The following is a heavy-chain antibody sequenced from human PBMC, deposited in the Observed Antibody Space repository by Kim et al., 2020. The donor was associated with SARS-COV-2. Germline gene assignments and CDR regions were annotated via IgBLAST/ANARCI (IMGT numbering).Heavy chain of an antibody. Sequence: STNYNPSLKSRVTISVDTSKNQFSLKLSSVTAADTAVYYCARDPRTGMDVWGQGTTVTVSS. J-gene: IGHJ6*02. CDR3: ARDPRTGMDV. V-gene: IGHV4-59*01. CDR2: ST.